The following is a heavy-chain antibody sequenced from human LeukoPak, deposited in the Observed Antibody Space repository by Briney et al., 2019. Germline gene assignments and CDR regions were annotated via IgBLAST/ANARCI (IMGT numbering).Heavy chain of an antibody. CDR1: GFTFSNCA. CDR2: ISGSGGNT. J-gene: IGHJ5*02. V-gene: IGHV3-23*01. D-gene: IGHD3-9*01. CDR3: AKMNTISFDP. Sequence: PGGSLRLSCVASGFTFSNCAMSWVRQAPGKGLEWVSAISGSGGNTYYADSVKGRFTISRDNSNNTLYLQMNRLRDEDTAVYYCAKMNTISFDPWGQGTLVTVS.